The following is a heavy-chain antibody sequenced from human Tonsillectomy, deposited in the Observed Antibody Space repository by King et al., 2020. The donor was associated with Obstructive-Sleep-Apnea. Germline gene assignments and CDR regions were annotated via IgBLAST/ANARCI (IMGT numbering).Heavy chain of an antibody. CDR3: ANVRGSSDHYPSNWFDP. Sequence: VQLVESGGGLVQPGGSLRLSCAASGFTFSSYAMTWVRQAPGKGLEWVSVISGTGGSTNYADSVKGRFTISRDNSKNTLYLQMNSLRAEDTAVYYCANVRGSSDHYPSNWFDPWGQGTLVTVSS. CDR2: ISGTGGST. D-gene: IGHD3-22*01. V-gene: IGHV3-23*04. J-gene: IGHJ5*02. CDR1: GFTFSSYA.